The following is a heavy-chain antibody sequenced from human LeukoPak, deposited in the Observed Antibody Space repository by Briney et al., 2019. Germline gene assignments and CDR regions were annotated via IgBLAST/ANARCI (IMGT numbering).Heavy chain of an antibody. Sequence: GASVKVSCTASGYTFTSYDINWVRQATGQGLEWMGWMNPNSGNTGYAQKFQGRVTMTRNTSISTAYMELSSLRSEDTAVYYCAKGNIVVVPAAITSYYYYGMDVWGQGTTVTVSS. CDR2: MNPNSGNT. CDR3: AKGNIVVVPAAITSYYYYGMDV. D-gene: IGHD2-2*02. V-gene: IGHV1-8*02. CDR1: GYTFTSYD. J-gene: IGHJ6*02.